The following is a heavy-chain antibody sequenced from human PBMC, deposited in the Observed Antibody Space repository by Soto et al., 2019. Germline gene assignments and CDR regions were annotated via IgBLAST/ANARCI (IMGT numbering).Heavy chain of an antibody. J-gene: IGHJ6*02. D-gene: IGHD1-1*01. V-gene: IGHV3-30-3*01. CDR2: ISYDGSNK. CDR1: GFPFINNA. CDR3: ARGTTTSAFSAMDV. Sequence: GGSLILSCAASGFPFINNAMDWVRQAPGKGLEWVAVISYDGSNKYIAESVKGRFTISRDNSKNTLFLQMNSLRAEDTAVYYCARGTTTSAFSAMDVWGQGTTVTVSS.